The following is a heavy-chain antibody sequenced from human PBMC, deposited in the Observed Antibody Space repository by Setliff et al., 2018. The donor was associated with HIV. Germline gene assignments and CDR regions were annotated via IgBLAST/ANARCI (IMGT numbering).Heavy chain of an antibody. V-gene: IGHV4-4*02. Sequence: SETLSLTCAASGVSISDNNGWGWVRQPPGRGLGWIGEVYHTGSTNYNPSLKSRVITSIDKSKNQFSLQIESVTAADTAVYYCARRPLFGVVIARVAKMEFDYWGQGTLVTVSS. CDR2: VYHTGST. D-gene: IGHD3-3*01. CDR1: GVSISDNNG. CDR3: ARRPLFGVVIARVAKMEFDY. J-gene: IGHJ4*02.